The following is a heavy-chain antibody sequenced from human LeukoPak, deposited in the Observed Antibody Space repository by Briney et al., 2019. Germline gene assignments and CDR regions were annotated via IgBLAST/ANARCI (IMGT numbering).Heavy chain of an antibody. CDR2: ISGYNGNT. V-gene: IGHV1-18*04. CDR1: GYTFTGYY. CDR3: ASSPYYYDSSGYYSWFDP. J-gene: IGHJ5*02. Sequence: ASVKVSCKASGYTFTGYYMHWVRQAPGQGPEWMGWISGYNGNTNYAQKFQGRVTITADKSTSTAYMELSSLRSEDTAVYYCASSPYYYDSSGYYSWFDPWGQGTLVTVSS. D-gene: IGHD3-22*01.